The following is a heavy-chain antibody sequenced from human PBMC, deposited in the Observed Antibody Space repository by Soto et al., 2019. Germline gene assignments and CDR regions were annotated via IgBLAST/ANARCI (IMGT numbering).Heavy chain of an antibody. CDR1: GFTFSSNG. CDR2: IWYDGNKK. V-gene: IGHV3-33*03. CDR3: VMNTSGRLDY. D-gene: IGHD3-22*01. J-gene: IGHJ4*03. Sequence: PGGSLRLSCAASGFTFSSNGMHWVRQDPGKGLEWVAVIWYDGNKKYYGDSVRGRFTISRDNSKNTLYLEMNSLRAEDTAVYYCVMNTSGRLDYWGQRTQVTVSS.